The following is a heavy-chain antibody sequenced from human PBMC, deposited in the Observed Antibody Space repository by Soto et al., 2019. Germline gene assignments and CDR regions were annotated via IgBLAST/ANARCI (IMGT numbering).Heavy chain of an antibody. D-gene: IGHD2-21*02. CDR3: ARGRSICGGDCYDFDY. CDR1: GGTFSSYA. V-gene: IGHV1-69*01. Sequence: QVQLVQSRAEVKKPGSSVKVSCKASGGTFSSYAISWVRQAPGQGLEWMGGIIPIFGTANYAQKFQGRVTITADESTSTAYMELSSLRSEDTAVYYCARGRSICGGDCYDFDYWGQGTLVTVSS. J-gene: IGHJ4*02. CDR2: IIPIFGTA.